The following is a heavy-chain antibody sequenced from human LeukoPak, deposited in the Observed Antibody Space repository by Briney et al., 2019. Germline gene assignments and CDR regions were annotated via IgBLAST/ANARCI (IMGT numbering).Heavy chain of an antibody. CDR1: GYTFTGYY. Sequence: ASVKVSCKASGYTFTGYYMHWVRQAPGQGLEWMGWINPNSGGTNYAQKFQGRVTMTRDTSISTAYMELSRLRSDDTAVYCCAREQWFGELLYYIDYWGQGTLVTVSS. D-gene: IGHD3-10*01. CDR2: INPNSGGT. CDR3: AREQWFGELLYYIDY. J-gene: IGHJ4*02. V-gene: IGHV1-2*02.